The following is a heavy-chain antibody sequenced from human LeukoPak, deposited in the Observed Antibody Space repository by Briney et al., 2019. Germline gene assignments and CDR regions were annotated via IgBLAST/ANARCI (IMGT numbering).Heavy chain of an antibody. D-gene: IGHD2-2*01. V-gene: IGHV1-8*01. Sequence: GASVKVSCKASGYPFSIYDVYWVRQAAGQGLEWLGWMNPNGIAAGYSQKFQDRVTLTMDTSTSTAYLELSSLRSEDTAVYYCARGRLSTLWGQGTLVTVSS. CDR2: MNPNGIAA. CDR3: ARGRLSTL. J-gene: IGHJ4*02. CDR1: GYPFSIYD.